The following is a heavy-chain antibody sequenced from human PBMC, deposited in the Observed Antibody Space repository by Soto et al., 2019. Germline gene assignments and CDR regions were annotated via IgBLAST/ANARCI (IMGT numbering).Heavy chain of an antibody. CDR2: ISYDGSNK. Sequence: PGGSLRLSCAASGFTFSSYAMHWVRQAPGKGLEGVAVISYDGSNKYYADSVKGRFTISRDNSKNTLYLQMNSLRAEDTAVYYCAREGYSPPLLRFLEWLLPDYWGQGTLVTVSS. CDR3: AREGYSPPLLRFLEWLLPDY. J-gene: IGHJ4*02. CDR1: GFTFSSYA. D-gene: IGHD3-3*01. V-gene: IGHV3-30-3*01.